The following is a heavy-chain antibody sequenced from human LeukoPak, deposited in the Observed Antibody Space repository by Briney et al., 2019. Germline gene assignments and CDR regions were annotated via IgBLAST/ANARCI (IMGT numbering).Heavy chain of an antibody. J-gene: IGHJ5*02. CDR3: ARERAAAGTGWFDP. Sequence: SETLSLTCTVSGGSISSSSYYWGWIRQPPGKGLEWIGSIYYSGSTNYNPSLKSRVTISVDTSKNQFSLKLSSVTAADTAVYYCARERAAAGTGWFDPWGQGTLVTVSS. V-gene: IGHV4-39*07. CDR1: GGSISSSSYY. CDR2: IYYSGST. D-gene: IGHD6-13*01.